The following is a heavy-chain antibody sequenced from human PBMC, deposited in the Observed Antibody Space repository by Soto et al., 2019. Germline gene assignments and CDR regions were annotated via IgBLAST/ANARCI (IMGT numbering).Heavy chain of an antibody. CDR2: ISSNGGST. J-gene: IGHJ4*02. V-gene: IGHV3-64D*08. CDR1: GFTFSSYA. CDR3: VKDVGITIFGVVTTNDY. D-gene: IGHD3-3*01. Sequence: HPGGSLRLSCSASGFTFSSYAMHWVRQAPGKGLEYVSAISSNGGSTYYADSVKGRFTISRDNSKNTLYLQMSSLRAEDTAVYYCVKDVGITIFGVVTTNDYWGQGTLVTVSS.